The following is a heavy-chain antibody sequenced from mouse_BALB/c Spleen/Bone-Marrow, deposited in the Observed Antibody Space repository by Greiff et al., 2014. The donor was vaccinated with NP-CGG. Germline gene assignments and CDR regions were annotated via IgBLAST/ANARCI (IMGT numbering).Heavy chain of an antibody. CDR2: INPSTGYT. V-gene: IGHV1-7*01. Sequence: QVQLKQSGAELAKPGAPVKMSCKASGYTFTNYWMHWVKQRPGQGLEWIGYINPSTGYTDYNQKFKDKATLTADKSSSTAHMQLSSLTSEDSAVYYCARSYGNYVDYWGQGTTLTVSS. CDR3: ARSYGNYVDY. CDR1: GYTFTNYW. D-gene: IGHD2-1*01. J-gene: IGHJ2*01.